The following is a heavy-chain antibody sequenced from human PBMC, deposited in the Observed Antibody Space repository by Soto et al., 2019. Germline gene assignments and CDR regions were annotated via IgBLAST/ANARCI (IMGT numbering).Heavy chain of an antibody. V-gene: IGHV3-23*01. D-gene: IGHD2-15*01. CDR1: GFTFTSFA. CDR2: VTATGGNT. CDR3: AQGGGAGNSYSA. J-gene: IGHJ4*02. Sequence: EVQLLESGGGLVQPGGSLGLSCAASGFTFTSFAMTWVRQAAGKGLEWVSTVTATGGNTYYADSVKGRFSISRENSKNMLYLQMNSLRADDTAVYYCAQGGGAGNSYSAWGQGTLVTVSS.